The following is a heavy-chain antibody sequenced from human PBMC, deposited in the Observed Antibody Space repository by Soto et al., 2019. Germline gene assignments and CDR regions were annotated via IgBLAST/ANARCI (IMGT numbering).Heavy chain of an antibody. CDR2: ISYDGSNK. Sequence: GGSLRLSCAASGFTFSSYAIHWVRQAPGKGLEWVTVISYDGSNKYYGDSVKGRFTISRDNSKSTLYLQMNSLRAGDTAVYYCARAGGSNKFYYYYYGMDVWGQGTTVTVS. CDR3: ARAGGSNKFYYYYYGMDV. CDR1: GFTFSSYA. J-gene: IGHJ6*02. D-gene: IGHD6-13*01. V-gene: IGHV3-30-3*01.